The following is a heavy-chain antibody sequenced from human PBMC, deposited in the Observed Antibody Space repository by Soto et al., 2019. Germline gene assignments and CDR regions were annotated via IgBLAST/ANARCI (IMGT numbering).Heavy chain of an antibody. V-gene: IGHV4-39*01. CDR3: ARGSQWLVRTPFPFCDY. CDR2: IYYSGST. D-gene: IGHD6-19*01. J-gene: IGHJ4*02. CDR1: GGSISSSSYY. Sequence: PSKTLSLACTVSGGSISSSSYYWGWIRQPPGKGLEWIGSIYYSGSTYYNPFLKSRVTISVDTSKKQFSLKLSSVTAADTAVYYCARGSQWLVRTPFPFCDYWGQGTLVTVSS.